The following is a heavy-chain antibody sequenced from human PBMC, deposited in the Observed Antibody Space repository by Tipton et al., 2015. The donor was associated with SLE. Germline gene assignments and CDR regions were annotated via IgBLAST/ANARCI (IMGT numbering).Heavy chain of an antibody. J-gene: IGHJ6*02. CDR1: GGSISSYY. V-gene: IGHV4-59*01. D-gene: IGHD1-1*01. CDR3: ARATTGHSYYYYGMDV. Sequence: LRLSCTVSGGSISSYYWSWIRQPPGKGLEWIGYIYYSGSTNYNPTLKSRVTISVDTSKNQFSLNLSSVTAADTAVYYCARATTGHSYYYYGMDVWGQGTTVTVSS. CDR2: IYYSGST.